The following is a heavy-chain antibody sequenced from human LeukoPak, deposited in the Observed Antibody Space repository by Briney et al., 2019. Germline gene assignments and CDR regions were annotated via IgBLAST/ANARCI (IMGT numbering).Heavy chain of an antibody. CDR1: GYTFTGYY. CDR2: INPNSGGT. Sequence: ASVKVSCKASGYTFTGYYMHWMRQAPGQGLEWMGWINPNSGGTNYAQKFQGRVTMTRDTSISTAYMELSRLRSDDTAVYYCARSSAGGSYYYYYMDVWGKGTTVTVSS. D-gene: IGHD1-26*01. V-gene: IGHV1-2*02. J-gene: IGHJ6*03. CDR3: ARSSAGGSYYYYYMDV.